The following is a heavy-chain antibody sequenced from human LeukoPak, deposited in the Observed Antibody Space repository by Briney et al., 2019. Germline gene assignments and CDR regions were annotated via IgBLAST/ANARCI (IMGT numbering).Heavy chain of an antibody. D-gene: IGHD4-23*01. J-gene: IGHJ4*02. V-gene: IGHV3-9*01. Sequence: GGSLRLSCAASGFTFDDYAMHWVRQAPGKGLEWVSGISWNSGSIGYADSVKGRFTISRDNAKNSLYLQMNSLRAEDTALYYCAKDSGYGGNYIDYWGQGILVTVSS. CDR2: ISWNSGSI. CDR3: AKDSGYGGNYIDY. CDR1: GFTFDDYA.